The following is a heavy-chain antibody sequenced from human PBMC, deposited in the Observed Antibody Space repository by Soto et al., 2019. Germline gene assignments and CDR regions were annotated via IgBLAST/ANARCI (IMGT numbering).Heavy chain of an antibody. J-gene: IGHJ4*02. CDR1: GLSIRSSTW. Sequence: QVQLQESGPGLVKPSGTLSLTCAVSGLSIRSSTWWTWVRQSPGKGPEWIGEIYHAGSPSYNPSLMSRVTISVDTSKNQFSLKLTSVTAADTAVYYCAGGAGSGSYSDWGQGTLVTVSS. D-gene: IGHD3-10*01. CDR3: AGGAGSGSYSD. CDR2: IYHAGSP. V-gene: IGHV4-4*02.